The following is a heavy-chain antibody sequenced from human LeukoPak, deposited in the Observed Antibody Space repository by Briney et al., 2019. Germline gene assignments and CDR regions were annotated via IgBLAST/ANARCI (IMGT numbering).Heavy chain of an antibody. Sequence: ASVKVSCKSSGYTFNTYNINWVRQAPGQGLEWMGWISTYNDNTNYAQKFQGRVTMTTDTSTSTAYMELRSLRTDDTAVYYCARSGYSYGRSYYYYMDVWGKGTTVTISS. CDR3: ARSGYSYGRSYYYYMDV. CDR1: GYTFNTYN. CDR2: ISTYNDNT. J-gene: IGHJ6*03. V-gene: IGHV1-18*01. D-gene: IGHD5-18*01.